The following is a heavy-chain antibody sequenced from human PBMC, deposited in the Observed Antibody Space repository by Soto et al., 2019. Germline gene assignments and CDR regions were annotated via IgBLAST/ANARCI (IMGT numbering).Heavy chain of an antibody. CDR1: GFTLSSYD. D-gene: IGHD3-22*01. CDR2: IGTAGDT. CDR3: ARAIGPTLFDY. J-gene: IGHJ4*02. V-gene: IGHV3-13*04. Sequence: GSLRLSCSASGFTLSSYDMHWVRQGPGKGLEWVSAIGTAGDTNYAGSVKGRFTISRENAKNSLYLQMNSLRAGDTAIYFCARAIGPTLFDYWGQGTLVTVSS.